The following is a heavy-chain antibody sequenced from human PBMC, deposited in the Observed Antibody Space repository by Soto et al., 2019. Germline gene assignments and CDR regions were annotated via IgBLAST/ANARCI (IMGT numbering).Heavy chain of an antibody. D-gene: IGHD1-26*01. CDR3: AKDSSPLASVVGATFDY. V-gene: IGHV1-46*01. J-gene: IGHJ4*02. CDR2: INPSGGST. CDR1: GYTFTSYY. Sequence: GASVKVSCKASGYTFTSYYMHWVRQAPGQGLEWMGIINPSGGSTSYAQKFQGRVTISRDNSKNTLYLQMNSLRAEDTAVYYCAKDSSPLASVVGATFDYWGQGTLVTVSS.